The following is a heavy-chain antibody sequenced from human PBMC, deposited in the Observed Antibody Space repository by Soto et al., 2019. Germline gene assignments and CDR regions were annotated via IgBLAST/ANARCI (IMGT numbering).Heavy chain of an antibody. J-gene: IGHJ6*02. CDR2: IIPILTTP. D-gene: IGHD2-8*02. Sequence: QVQLVQSGAEVKKTGSSVKVSCKASGGTFSIYGFSWVRQAPGQGPEWIGGIIPILTTPNYAQKFHGRVTIVADESTTTVYMELSSLKSEHTAVYYCATSVGIAPTGEDGMDVWGQGTSVTVSS. CDR3: ATSVGIAPTGEDGMDV. CDR1: GGTFSIYG. V-gene: IGHV1-69*01.